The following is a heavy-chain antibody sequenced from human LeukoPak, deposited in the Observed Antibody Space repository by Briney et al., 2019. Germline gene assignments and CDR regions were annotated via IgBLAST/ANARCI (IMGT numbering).Heavy chain of an antibody. CDR3: SGQYSSSSVVDY. J-gene: IGHJ4*02. CDR2: IGTAGDP. CDR1: GFTFSSYD. D-gene: IGHD6-6*01. Sequence: GGSLRLSCAASGFTFSSYDMHWVRQATGKGLEWVSAIGTAGDPYYPGSVKGRFTISRENAKNSLYLQMNSLRAGDTAIYYCSGQYSSSSVVDYWGQGTLVTVSS. V-gene: IGHV3-13*05.